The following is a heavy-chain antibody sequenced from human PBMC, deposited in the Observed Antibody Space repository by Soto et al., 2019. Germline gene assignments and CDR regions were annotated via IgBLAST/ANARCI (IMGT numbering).Heavy chain of an antibody. J-gene: IGHJ4*02. D-gene: IGHD2-15*01. Sequence: SGPTLVNPTQTLTLTCTFSGFSLTTSGVGVGWIRQPPGEALEWLALIYWNDEKRYSPSLKSRLTITKDTSRNQVVLTMTNMEPFYRARYDCPRSRGWFSNFDDWGQGTLVTVSS. V-gene: IGHV2-5*01. CDR2: IYWNDEK. CDR3: PRSRGWFSNFDD. CDR1: GFSLTTSGVG.